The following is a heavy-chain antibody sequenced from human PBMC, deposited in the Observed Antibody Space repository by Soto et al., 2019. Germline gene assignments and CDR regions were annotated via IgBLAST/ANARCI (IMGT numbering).Heavy chain of an antibody. V-gene: IGHV5-51*01. CDR3: ARQPATVTRGHWFDP. CDR1: GYSFTSYW. D-gene: IGHD4-17*01. CDR2: IYPGDSDT. J-gene: IGHJ5*02. Sequence: GESLKISCKGSGYSFTSYWIGWVRQMPGKGLEWMGIIYPGDSDTRYSPSFQGQVTISADKSISTAYLQWSSLKASDTAMYYCARQPATVTRGHWFDPWGQGTLVTVSS.